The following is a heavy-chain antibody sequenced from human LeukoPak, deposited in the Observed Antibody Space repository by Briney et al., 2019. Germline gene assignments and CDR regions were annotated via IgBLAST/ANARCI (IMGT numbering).Heavy chain of an antibody. J-gene: IGHJ4*02. Sequence: SETLSLTCTVSGYSISSAYYWGWIRQPPGKGLEWIGSIYHSGSTYYNPSLKSRVTISVDTSKNQFSLKLSSVTAADTAVYYCARNLLAARYFDYWGQGTLVTVSS. D-gene: IGHD6-6*01. CDR2: IYHSGST. CDR3: ARNLLAARYFDY. CDR1: GYSISSAYY. V-gene: IGHV4-38-2*02.